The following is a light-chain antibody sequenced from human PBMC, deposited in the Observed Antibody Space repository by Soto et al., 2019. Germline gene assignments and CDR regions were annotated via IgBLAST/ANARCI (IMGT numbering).Light chain of an antibody. V-gene: IGKV3-11*01. CDR1: QSVSSY. J-gene: IGKJ2*01. CDR2: DAS. Sequence: EIVLTQSPATLSLSPGERATLSCRASQSVSSYLAWYQQNPGQAPRLLIYDASNRATGIPARFSGSGSGTTLTLTIRRLEPEDVAVYYYQQRSHWPPTFGQGTKLEIK. CDR3: QQRSHWPPT.